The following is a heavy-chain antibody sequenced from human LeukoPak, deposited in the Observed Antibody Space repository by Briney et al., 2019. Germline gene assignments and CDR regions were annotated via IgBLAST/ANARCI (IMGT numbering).Heavy chain of an antibody. V-gene: IGHV3-30-3*01. CDR2: ISYDGSNK. J-gene: IGHJ5*02. D-gene: IGHD6-13*01. Sequence: GGSLRLSCAASGFTFSSYWMHWVRQAPGKGLEWVAVISYDGSNKYYADSVKGRFTISRDNSKNTLYLQMNSLRAEDTAVYYCARTPYSSSPTGWFDPWGQGTLVTVSS. CDR3: ARTPYSSSPTGWFDP. CDR1: GFTFSSYW.